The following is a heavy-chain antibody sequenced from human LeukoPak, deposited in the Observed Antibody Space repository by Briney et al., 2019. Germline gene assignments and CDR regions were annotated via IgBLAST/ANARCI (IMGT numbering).Heavy chain of an antibody. J-gene: IGHJ4*02. CDR2: KSKTDGGTT. CDR3: ATGARGSD. V-gene: IGHV3-15*01. D-gene: IGHD3-10*01. Sequence: GGSLRLSCAASGVTLSNTRMTWVRQAPGKGLEWVGRKSKTDGGTTEYAAPVKGRFTILRDDSKNTLSLEMNSLKTEDAGVYYCATGARGSDWGQGTLVTVSS. CDR1: GVTLSNTR.